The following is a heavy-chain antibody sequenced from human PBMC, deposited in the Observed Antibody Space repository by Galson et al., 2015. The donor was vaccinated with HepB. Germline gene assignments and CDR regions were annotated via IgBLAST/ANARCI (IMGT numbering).Heavy chain of an antibody. V-gene: IGHV3-23*01. CDR3: ARANSSGYDY. Sequence: SLRLSCAASGFTFSSSAMSWVRQAPGKGLEWVSIISNNGASTSYADSVKGRFTISRDNSRNTLYLQMNSLRAEDTAVYYCARANSSGYDYWGQGTLVTVSS. J-gene: IGHJ4*02. CDR2: ISNNGAST. CDR1: GFTFSSSA. D-gene: IGHD3-22*01.